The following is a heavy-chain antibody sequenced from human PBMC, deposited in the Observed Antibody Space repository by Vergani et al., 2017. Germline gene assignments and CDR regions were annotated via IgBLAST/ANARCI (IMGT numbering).Heavy chain of an antibody. CDR3: ATIDRSANCGGDCDSKDLSTPDAFDI. CDR2: INPSGGST. D-gene: IGHD2-21*02. J-gene: IGHJ3*02. V-gene: IGHV1-46*01. CDR1: GYTFTSYY. Sequence: QVPLVQSGAEVKKPGASVKVSCKASGYTFTSYYMHWVRQAPGQGLEWMGIINPSGGSTSYAQKFQGRVTMTRDTSTSTVYMELSSLRSEDTAVYYCATIDRSANCGGDCDSKDLSTPDAFDIWSQGTMVTVSS.